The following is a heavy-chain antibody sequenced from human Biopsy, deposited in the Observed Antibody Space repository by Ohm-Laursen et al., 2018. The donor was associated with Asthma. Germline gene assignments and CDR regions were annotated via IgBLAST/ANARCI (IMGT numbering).Heavy chain of an antibody. CDR1: GYTFSSYQ. D-gene: IGHD3-22*01. Sequence: SVKVSCKASGYTFSSYQMHWVRQAPGQGLEWLGMIKHISEYAQKFQGRVTMTRDTSTSTVYMELSSLRSEDTAVYYCARSMIVADGSDAFDIWGQGTMVTVSS. CDR2: IKHISE. V-gene: IGHV1-46*01. J-gene: IGHJ3*02. CDR3: ARSMIVADGSDAFDI.